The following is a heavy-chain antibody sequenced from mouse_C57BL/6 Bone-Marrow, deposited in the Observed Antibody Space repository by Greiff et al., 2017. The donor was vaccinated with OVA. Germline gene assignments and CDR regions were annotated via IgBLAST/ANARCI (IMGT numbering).Heavy chain of an antibody. CDR2: ISYDGSN. D-gene: IGHD2-4*01. V-gene: IGHV3-6*01. Sequence: DVQLQESGPGLVKPSQSLSLTCSVTGSSITSGYYWNWIRQFPGNKLEWMGYISYDGSNNYNPSLKNRISITRDTSKNQFFLKLNSVTTEDTATYYCARGGSMITTDYWGQGTTLTVSS. CDR1: GSSITSGYY. CDR3: ARGGSMITTDY. J-gene: IGHJ2*01.